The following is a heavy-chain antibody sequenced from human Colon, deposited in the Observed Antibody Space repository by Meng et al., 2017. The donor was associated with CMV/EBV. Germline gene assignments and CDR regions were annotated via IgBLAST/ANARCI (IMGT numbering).Heavy chain of an antibody. CDR1: EFTLVTYG. Sequence: GGSLRLSCAASEFTLVTYGIHWVRQAPGKGLGWVGQITGNRNTMYYADSVMGRFTILRDNAKNAVFLQMNGLRAEDTAIYYCAREQISTDGGGTSGMDVWGPGTTVTVSS. CDR2: ITGNRNTM. V-gene: IGHV3-48*04. CDR3: AREQISTDGGGTSGMDV. D-gene: IGHD3-16*01. J-gene: IGHJ6*02.